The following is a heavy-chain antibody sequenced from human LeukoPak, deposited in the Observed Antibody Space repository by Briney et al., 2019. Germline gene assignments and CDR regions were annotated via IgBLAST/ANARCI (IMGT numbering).Heavy chain of an antibody. D-gene: IGHD5-12*01. V-gene: IGHV4-34*01. J-gene: IGHJ4*02. CDR1: GGSFSGYY. Sequence: MSSETLSLTCAVYGGSFSGYYWSWIRQPPGKGLEWIGEINHSGSTNYNPSLKSRVTISVDTSKNQFSLKLSSVTAADTAAYYCARGGGPRWLQLRGLDYWGQGTLVTVSS. CDR3: ARGGGPRWLQLRGLDY. CDR2: INHSGST.